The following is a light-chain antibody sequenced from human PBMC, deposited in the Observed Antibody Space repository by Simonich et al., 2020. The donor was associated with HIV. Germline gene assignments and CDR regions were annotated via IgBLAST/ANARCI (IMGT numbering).Light chain of an antibody. J-gene: IGKJ1*01. CDR2: WAS. CDR3: QQYYNTLWT. CDR1: QSVLYSSNNKNY. Sequence: DIVMTQSPDSLAVSLGERATINCKSSQSVLYSSNNKNYLAWYQQKPGQPPKLLIHWASPRESGVPDRFSGSGSGTDFTLTISSLQAEDVAVYYCQQYYNTLWTFGQGTKVEIK. V-gene: IGKV4-1*01.